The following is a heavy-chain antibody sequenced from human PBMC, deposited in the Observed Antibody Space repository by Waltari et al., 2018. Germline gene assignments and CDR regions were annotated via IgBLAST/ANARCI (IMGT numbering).Heavy chain of an antibody. CDR3: ARSLIVAISPFDY. Sequence: QVQLQESGPGLVKPSETLSLTCTVPGGSISRYYWSWIRQPPGKGLEWIGYIYYSGSTNYNPSLKSRVTISVDTSKNQFSLKLSSVTAADTAVYYCARSLIVAISPFDYWGQGTLVTVSS. D-gene: IGHD2-15*01. J-gene: IGHJ4*02. CDR2: IYYSGST. CDR1: GGSISRYY. V-gene: IGHV4-59*01.